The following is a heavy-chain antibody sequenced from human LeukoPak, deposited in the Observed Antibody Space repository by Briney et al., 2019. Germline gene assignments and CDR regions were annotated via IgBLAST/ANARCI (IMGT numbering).Heavy chain of an antibody. CDR1: GFTVNNNY. J-gene: IGHJ4*02. CDR2: ISGSGGST. D-gene: IGHD5-24*01. V-gene: IGHV3-23*01. Sequence: PGGSLRLSCAASGFTVNNNYMSWVRQAPGKGLEWVSAISGSGGSTYYADSVKGRFTISRDNSKNTLYLQMNSLRAEDTAVYYCAKGGDGYNYWGYFDYWGQGTLVTVSS. CDR3: AKGGDGYNYWGYFDY.